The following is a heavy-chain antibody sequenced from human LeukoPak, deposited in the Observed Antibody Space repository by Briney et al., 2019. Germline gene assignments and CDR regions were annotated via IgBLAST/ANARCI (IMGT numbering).Heavy chain of an antibody. D-gene: IGHD2-2*01. V-gene: IGHV1-18*01. CDR2: ISDYNGNT. CDR3: ARCPLVSSSSCSWVDY. J-gene: IGHJ4*02. Sequence: ASVKVSCKASGYTFTSYGISWVRQAPGQGLESMGWISDYNGNTNYAQKVQGRVTMTTDTSTNTAYMELRSLRSDDTAVYYCARCPLVSSSSCSWVDYWGQGTLVTVSS. CDR1: GYTFTSYG.